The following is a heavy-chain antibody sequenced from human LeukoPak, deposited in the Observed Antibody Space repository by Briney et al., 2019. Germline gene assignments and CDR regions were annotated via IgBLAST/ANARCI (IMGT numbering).Heavy chain of an antibody. D-gene: IGHD3-10*01. CDR3: AKDVASGVIIDL. J-gene: IGHJ5*02. Sequence: PGRSLRLSCAASGFTFSTYGMHWVRQAPGKGLEWVALIWNDGGKTYYADSVKGRFTISRDNSKNTLFLQMNSLRAEDTAVYYCAKDVASGVIIDLWGQGTLVTVSS. V-gene: IGHV3-33*06. CDR2: IWNDGGKT. CDR1: GFTFSTYG.